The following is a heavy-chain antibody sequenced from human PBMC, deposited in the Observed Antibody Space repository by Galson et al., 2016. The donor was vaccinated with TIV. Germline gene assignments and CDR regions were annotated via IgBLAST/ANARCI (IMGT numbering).Heavy chain of an antibody. D-gene: IGHD3-10*01. CDR3: AKDPPLEYYYGSGSYPY. CDR1: GFTFSTKS. V-gene: IGHV3-23*01. J-gene: IGHJ4*02. Sequence: SLRLSCAASGFTFSTKSMSWVRQAPGKGLEWVSAISGSGGTTYYADSVKGRFTISRDNSKNTLYLQMNSLRAEDTAVYYCAKDPPLEYYYGSGSYPYWGQGTLVTVSS. CDR2: ISGSGGTT.